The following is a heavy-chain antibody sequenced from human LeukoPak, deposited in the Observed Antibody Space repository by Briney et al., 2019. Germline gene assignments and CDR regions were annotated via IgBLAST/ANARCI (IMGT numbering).Heavy chain of an antibody. CDR1: GGSISSYY. D-gene: IGHD6-6*01. V-gene: IGHV4-59*01. CDR3: AREISSSSYYFDY. CDR2: IYYSGST. J-gene: IGHJ4*02. Sequence: PSETLSLTCTVSGGSISSYYWSWIRQPPGEGLEWIGYIYYSGSTNYNPSLKSRVTISVDTSKNQFSLKLSSVTAADTAVYYCAREISSSSYYFDYWGQGTLVTVSS.